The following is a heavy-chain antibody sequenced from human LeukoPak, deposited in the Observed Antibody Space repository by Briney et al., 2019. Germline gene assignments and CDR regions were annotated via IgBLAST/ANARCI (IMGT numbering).Heavy chain of an antibody. J-gene: IGHJ3*02. CDR2: IYYSGST. CDR1: GGSISSYY. D-gene: IGHD3-22*01. Sequence: SEIPSLTCTVSGGSISSYYWSWIRQPPGKGLEWIGYIYYSGSTNYNPSLKSRVTISVDTSKNQFSLKLSSVTAADTAVFYCASLTTADAFDIWGQGTMVTVSS. V-gene: IGHV4-59*01. CDR3: ASLTTADAFDI.